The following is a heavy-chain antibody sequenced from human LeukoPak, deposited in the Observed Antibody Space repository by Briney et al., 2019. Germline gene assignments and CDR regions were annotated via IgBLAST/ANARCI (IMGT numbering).Heavy chain of an antibody. CDR2: TYYRSKWYN. CDR1: GDSISSNSAA. V-gene: IGHV6-1*01. Sequence: PSQTLSLTCAISGDSISSNSAAWHWIRQSPSRGLEWLGRTYYRSKWYNDYAVSVKSRITINPDTSKNQFSLQLNSVTPEDTAVYYCARAGVDGYNLLFDYWGQGTLVTVSS. J-gene: IGHJ4*02. D-gene: IGHD5-24*01. CDR3: ARAGVDGYNLLFDY.